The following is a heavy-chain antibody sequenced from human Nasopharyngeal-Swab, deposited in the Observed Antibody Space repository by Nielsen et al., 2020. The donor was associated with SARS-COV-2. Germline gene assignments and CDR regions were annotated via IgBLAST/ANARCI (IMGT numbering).Heavy chain of an antibody. J-gene: IGHJ6*03. CDR1: GFTFSSYG. Sequence: LSLTCAASGFTFSSYGMHWVRQAPGKGLEWVAVIWYDGSNKYYADSVKGRFTISRDNAKNTLYLQMNSLRAEDTAVYYCARGGVVVPAAHYYYYYMDVWGKGTTVTVSS. D-gene: IGHD2-2*01. V-gene: IGHV3-33*01. CDR3: ARGGVVVPAAHYYYYYMDV. CDR2: IWYDGSNK.